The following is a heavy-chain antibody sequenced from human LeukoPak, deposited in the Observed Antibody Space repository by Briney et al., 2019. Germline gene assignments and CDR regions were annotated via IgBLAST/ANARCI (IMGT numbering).Heavy chain of an antibody. CDR3: ATPLEENYYYYMDV. Sequence: SVKVSCKASGGPFSSYAISWVRQAPGQGLEWMGGIIPIFGTANYAQKFQGRVTITADESTSTAYMELSSLRSEDTAVYYCATPLEENYYYYMDVWGKGTTVTVSS. V-gene: IGHV1-69*13. CDR2: IIPIFGTA. CDR1: GGPFSSYA. D-gene: IGHD5-24*01. J-gene: IGHJ6*03.